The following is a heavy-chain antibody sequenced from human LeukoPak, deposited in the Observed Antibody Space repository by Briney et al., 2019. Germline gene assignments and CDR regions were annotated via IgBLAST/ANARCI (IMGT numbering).Heavy chain of an antibody. CDR3: AKDHGTAVAGFYY. CDR2: ITGTGGST. D-gene: IGHD6-19*01. Sequence: GASLRLSCAASGFSLSTYGVSWVRQPPGKGLEWVSGITGTGGSTYYADSVKGRFTASRDTSKNTLYLQMNSLRAEDTAIYYCAKDHGTAVAGFYYWGQGTLVTVSS. CDR1: GFSLSTYG. V-gene: IGHV3-23*01. J-gene: IGHJ4*02.